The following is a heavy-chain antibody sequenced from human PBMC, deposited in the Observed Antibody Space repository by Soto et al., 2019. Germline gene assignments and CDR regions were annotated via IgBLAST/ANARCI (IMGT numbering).Heavy chain of an antibody. CDR2: IYPGDSDI. D-gene: IGHD3-16*01. CDR1: GYTFTNYW. Sequence: GESLKISCEGSGYTFTNYWIGWVRQMPGKGLEWMGIIYPGDSDIRYSPSFQGQVTFSADKSTTSAYLQWSSLKASDTAIYFCARRARGNWAFDYWGQGTLVTVSS. V-gene: IGHV5-51*01. J-gene: IGHJ4*02. CDR3: ARRARGNWAFDY.